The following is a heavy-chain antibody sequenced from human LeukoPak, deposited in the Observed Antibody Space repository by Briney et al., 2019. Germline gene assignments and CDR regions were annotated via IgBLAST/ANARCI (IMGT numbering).Heavy chain of an antibody. CDR2: IYYSGTA. Sequence: SETPSLTCTVSGASIRSYYWSWIRQSPGMGLEWIGYIYYSGTANYSPSLKSRVTISLDTSKNQFSLNLSSVTAADTAVYYCARGGSSNYYWSYNWGQGTLVTVSS. J-gene: IGHJ4*02. V-gene: IGHV4-59*01. CDR1: GASIRSYY. D-gene: IGHD3-22*01. CDR3: ARGGSSNYYWSYN.